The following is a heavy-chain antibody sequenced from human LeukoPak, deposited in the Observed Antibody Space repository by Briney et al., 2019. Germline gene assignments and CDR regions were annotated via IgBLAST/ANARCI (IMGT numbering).Heavy chain of an antibody. V-gene: IGHV3-30*19. J-gene: IGHJ4*02. CDR3: ARDRCGYSSTCPFDY. Sequence: ETGGSLRLSCAASGFTFSSYGMHWVRQAPGKGLEWLAFISYDGSNKYYADSVKGRFTISRDNSKNTLYLRMNSLRVEDTAVYYCARDRCGYSSTCPFDYWGQGTLVTASS. CDR1: GFTFSSYG. CDR2: ISYDGSNK. D-gene: IGHD6-13*01.